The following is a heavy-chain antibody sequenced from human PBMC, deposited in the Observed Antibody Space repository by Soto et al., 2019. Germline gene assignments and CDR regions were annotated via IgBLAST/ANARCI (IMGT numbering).Heavy chain of an antibody. V-gene: IGHV3-23*01. CDR2: ISGSGGSI. D-gene: IGHD6-13*01. CDR1: GFTFSSSA. J-gene: IGHJ4*02. Sequence: PGGSLRLSCAASGFTFSSSAMSWVRQAPGKGLEWVSGISGSGGSIYYADSVKGRFTISRDNSKNTLYMQLNSLRAEDTAVYYCAKVWGYSSTWWPGYFDPWGQGTRVTVSS. CDR3: AKVWGYSSTWWPGYFDP.